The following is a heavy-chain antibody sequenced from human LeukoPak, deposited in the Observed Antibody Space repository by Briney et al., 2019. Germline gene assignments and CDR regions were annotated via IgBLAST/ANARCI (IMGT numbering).Heavy chain of an antibody. CDR3: ARDFPDNSLFDL. D-gene: IGHD5-24*01. CDR2: ITSTSRTI. Sequence: PGGSLRLSCEVSGFNFNDYSMHWVRQAPGKGLEWVASITSTSRTIYYADSVQGRFIISSDNAKNTVSLEMNSLRGEDAALYYCARDFPDNSLFDLWGGGTLVSVPS. CDR1: GFNFNDYS. J-gene: IGHJ4*02. V-gene: IGHV3-21*06.